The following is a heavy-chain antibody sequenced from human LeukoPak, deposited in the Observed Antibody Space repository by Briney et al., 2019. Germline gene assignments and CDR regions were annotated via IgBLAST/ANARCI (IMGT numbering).Heavy chain of an antibody. CDR2: ISYDGSNK. CDR1: GFTFSSYA. J-gene: IGHJ4*02. Sequence: PGGSLGLSCAASGFTFSSYAMHWVRQAPGKGLEWVAVISYDGSNKYYADSVKGRFTISRDNSKNTLYLQMNSLRAEDTAVYYCAREGPGDYHFDYWGQGTLVTVSS. CDR3: AREGPGDYHFDY. V-gene: IGHV3-30*04. D-gene: IGHD4-17*01.